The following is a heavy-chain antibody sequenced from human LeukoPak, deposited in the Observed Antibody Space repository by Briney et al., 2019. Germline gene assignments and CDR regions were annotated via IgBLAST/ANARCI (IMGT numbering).Heavy chain of an antibody. CDR1: GYTFTSYG. CDR3: ARNSIRITMVRGASTVDISWFDP. Sequence: GASVKVSCKASGYTFTSYGISWVRQAPGQGLEWMGWISAYNGNTNYAQKLQGRVTMTTDTSTSTAYMELRSLRSDDTAAYYCARNSIRITMVRGASTVDISWFDPWGQGTLVTVSS. J-gene: IGHJ5*02. V-gene: IGHV1-18*01. D-gene: IGHD3-10*01. CDR2: ISAYNGNT.